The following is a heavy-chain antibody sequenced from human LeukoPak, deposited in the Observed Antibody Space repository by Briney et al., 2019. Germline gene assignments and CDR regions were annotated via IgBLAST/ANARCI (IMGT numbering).Heavy chain of an antibody. J-gene: IGHJ4*02. V-gene: IGHV3-48*02. CDR2: ISSSGGVI. CDR3: AREKEYFDY. Sequence: GGSLRLSRAASGFTFISSGMNWVRQAPGKGLEWVSYISSSGGVIYYADSVKGRFTISRDNAKSSLYLQMDTLRDEDTAVYYCAREKEYFDYWGQGTLVTVSS. CDR1: GFTFISSG.